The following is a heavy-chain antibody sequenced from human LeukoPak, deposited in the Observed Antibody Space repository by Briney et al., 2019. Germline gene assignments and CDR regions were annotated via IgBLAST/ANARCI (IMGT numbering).Heavy chain of an antibody. D-gene: IGHD3-10*01. CDR1: GGSVICSSDP. Sequence: SETLFLTCTVSGGSVICSSDPWVWIRQPPGKGLEWIGAIYYSGSTYYEPSLKSRINISIDTSKNQFFLRVTSVTAADTAVYYCARYYGSGSKTVRAIDYWGQGTLVIVSS. CDR3: ARYYGSGSKTVRAIDY. J-gene: IGHJ4*02. V-gene: IGHV4-39*01. CDR2: IYYSGST.